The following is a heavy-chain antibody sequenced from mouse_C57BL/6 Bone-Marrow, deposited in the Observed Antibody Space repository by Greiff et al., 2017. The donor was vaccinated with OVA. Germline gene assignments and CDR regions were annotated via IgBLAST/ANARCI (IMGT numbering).Heavy chain of an antibody. D-gene: IGHD1-1*01. V-gene: IGHV5-6*01. Sequence: VQLQQSGGDLVKPGGSLKLSCAASGFTFSSYGMSWVRQTPDKRLEWVATISSGGSYTYYPDSVKGRFTISRDNAKNTLYLQMSSLKSEDTAMYYCARQDYYGSSNYYAMDYWGQGTSVTVSS. CDR3: ARQDYYGSSNYYAMDY. CDR2: ISSGGSYT. CDR1: GFTFSSYG. J-gene: IGHJ4*01.